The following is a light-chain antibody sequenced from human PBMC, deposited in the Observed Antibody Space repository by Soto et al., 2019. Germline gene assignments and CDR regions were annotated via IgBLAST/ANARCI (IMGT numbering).Light chain of an antibody. Sequence: QSVLTQPRSVSGSPGQSVTISCTGTSSDVGGYNYVSWYQQHPGKAPKLMIYDVNKRPSGVPGRFSGSKSGNTASLTISGLQAEDEADYYCFSYAGYYILVFGGGTKVTVL. V-gene: IGLV2-11*01. CDR1: SSDVGGYNY. CDR2: DVN. J-gene: IGLJ2*01. CDR3: FSYAGYYILV.